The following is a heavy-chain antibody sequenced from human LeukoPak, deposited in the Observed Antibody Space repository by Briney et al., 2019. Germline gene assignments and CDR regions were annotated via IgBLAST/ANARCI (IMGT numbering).Heavy chain of an antibody. Sequence: GGSLRLSCAASGFTFSSYWMHWVRQAPGKGLVWVSRINTDGSSTSYADSVKGRFTISRDNAKNSLYLQMNSLRGKDTAVYYCARELNDGYFDYWGQGTLVTVSS. CDR1: GFTFSSYW. V-gene: IGHV3-74*01. J-gene: IGHJ4*02. D-gene: IGHD2-8*01. CDR3: ARELNDGYFDY. CDR2: INTDGSST.